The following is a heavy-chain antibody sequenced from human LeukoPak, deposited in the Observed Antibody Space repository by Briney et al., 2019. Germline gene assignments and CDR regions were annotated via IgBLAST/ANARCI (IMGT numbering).Heavy chain of an antibody. Sequence: GGSLRLSCAAFGFTFSDYYMSWIRQAPGKGLEWVSSISSSSTYTNYADSVKGRFTISRDNAKNSLYLQMNSLRAEDTAVYYCARWGTVAFDYWGQGTLVTVSS. V-gene: IGHV3-11*06. J-gene: IGHJ4*02. CDR2: ISSSSTYT. D-gene: IGHD6-19*01. CDR3: ARWGTVAFDY. CDR1: GFTFSDYY.